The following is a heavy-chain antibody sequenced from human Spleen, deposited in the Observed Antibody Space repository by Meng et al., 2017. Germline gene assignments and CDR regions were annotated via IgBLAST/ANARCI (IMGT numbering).Heavy chain of an antibody. CDR2: IYYRGST. CDR3: ARDEYAGNIWFDP. D-gene: IGHD2/OR15-2a*01. V-gene: IGHV4-34*11. CDR1: GGSFSDYY. Sequence: QWQLQQWGAGLLKPSETLSLTCVVSGGSFSDYYWSWIRQPPGKGLEWIGSIYYRGSTYYNPSLKSRVTMSVDTSKNQFSLNLSSVTAADTAVYYCARDEYAGNIWFDPWGQGTLVTVSS. J-gene: IGHJ5*02.